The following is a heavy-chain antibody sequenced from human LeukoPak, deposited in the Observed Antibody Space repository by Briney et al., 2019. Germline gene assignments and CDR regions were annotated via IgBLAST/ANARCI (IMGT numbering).Heavy chain of an antibody. Sequence: GGSLRLSCAASGFTFSSYAMSWVRQAPGKGLEWVSAISGSGGSTYYADYGKGRFTISRDNSKNTLYLKMNSLRAEDTAVYYCAKGARIWAVEYYFDYWGQGTLVTVSS. J-gene: IGHJ4*02. V-gene: IGHV3-23*01. D-gene: IGHD2-15*01. CDR2: ISGSGGST. CDR1: GFTFSSYA. CDR3: AKGARIWAVEYYFDY.